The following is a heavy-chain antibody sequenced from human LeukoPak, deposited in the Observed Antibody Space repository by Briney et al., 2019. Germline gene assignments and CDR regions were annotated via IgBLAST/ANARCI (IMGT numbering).Heavy chain of an antibody. D-gene: IGHD3-22*01. V-gene: IGHV3-23*01. Sequence: GGSLRLSCAASGFTFSSYAMSWVRQAPGKGLEWVSAISGSGGSTYYADSVKGRFTISRDNAKNSLYLQMNSLRAEDTALYYCARVAYDSSGYDDYWGQGTLVTVSS. CDR3: ARVAYDSSGYDDY. CDR2: ISGSGGST. J-gene: IGHJ4*02. CDR1: GFTFSSYA.